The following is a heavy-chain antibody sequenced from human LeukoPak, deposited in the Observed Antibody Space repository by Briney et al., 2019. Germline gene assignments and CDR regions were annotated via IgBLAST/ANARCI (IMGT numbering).Heavy chain of an antibody. Sequence: GVSLRLSRAASGFTFSIYGMHWVRQAPGKGLEGVAVISYDGSNKYYADSVKDRFAVSRDNSQHTLYLQMNSLIAQDTAVYYCAKEVEYQLRQYYYYGMDVWGKGTTVTVSS. V-gene: IGHV3-30*18. CDR3: AKEVEYQLRQYYYYGMDV. D-gene: IGHD2-2*01. CDR2: ISYDGSNK. J-gene: IGHJ6*04. CDR1: GFTFSIYG.